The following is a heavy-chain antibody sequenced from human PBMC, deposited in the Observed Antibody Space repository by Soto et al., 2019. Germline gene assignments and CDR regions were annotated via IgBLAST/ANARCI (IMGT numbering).Heavy chain of an antibody. CDR3: ARSYYYDSTGYYRTFDY. CDR2: VGPSGAST. CDR1: GIMFGQYA. Sequence: PVGSLRLSCAASGIMFGQYAISWVLLAPGKGLEWVSVVGPSGASTFYADSVRGRFTISRDNSENTLYLQMNSLRAADTALYFCARSYYYDSTGYYRTFDYGGPGTLVNVSS. D-gene: IGHD3-22*01. J-gene: IGHJ4*02. V-gene: IGHV3-23*01.